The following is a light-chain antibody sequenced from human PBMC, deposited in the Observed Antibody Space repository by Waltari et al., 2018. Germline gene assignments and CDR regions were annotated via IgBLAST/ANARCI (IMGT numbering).Light chain of an antibody. J-gene: IGKJ4*01. V-gene: IGKV3-15*01. CDR3: LQYNKWPALT. CDR2: GAS. Sequence: IVMTQSPATLSLSQGERAALSCRASQNISTNLAWYQQKPGQAPRLLIYGASTRATGVPGRFSGSGSGIEFTLTVSSLQPEDFAVYYCLQYNKWPALTFGGGTNVEIK. CDR1: QNISTN.